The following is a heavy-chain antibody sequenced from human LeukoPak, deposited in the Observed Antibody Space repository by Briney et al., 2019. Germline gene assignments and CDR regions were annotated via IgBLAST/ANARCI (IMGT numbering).Heavy chain of an antibody. CDR3: ARQFGSSSSKWFDP. CDR2: IYYSGST. J-gene: IGHJ5*02. D-gene: IGHD6-6*01. V-gene: IGHV4-39*07. CDR1: GGSISSYY. Sequence: SETLSLTCTVSGGSISSYYWGWIRQPPGKGLEWIGSIYYSGSTYYNPSLKSRVTISVDTSKNQFSLKLSSVTAADTAVYYCARQFGSSSSKWFDPWGQGTLVTVSS.